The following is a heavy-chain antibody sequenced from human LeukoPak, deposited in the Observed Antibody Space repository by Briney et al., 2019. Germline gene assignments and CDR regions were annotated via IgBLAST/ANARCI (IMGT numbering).Heavy chain of an antibody. CDR2: IYHSGST. V-gene: IGHV4-30-2*01. CDR3: AGSGELLLGY. CDR1: GGSISSGGYS. D-gene: IGHD1-7*01. Sequence: SQTLSLTCAVSGGSISSGGYSWSWIRQPPGKGLEWIGYIYHSGSTYYNPSLKSRVTISVDTSKNQFSLKLSSVTAADTAVYYCAGSGELLLGYWGQGTLVTVSS. J-gene: IGHJ4*02.